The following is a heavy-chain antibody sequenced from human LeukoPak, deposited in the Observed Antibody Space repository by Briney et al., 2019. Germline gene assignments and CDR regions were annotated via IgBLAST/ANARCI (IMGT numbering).Heavy chain of an antibody. Sequence: GGSLRLSCAASGFTFSSCTMNWVRQAPGKGLEWVSSISTGSSYIYYANSVKGRFTISRDNAKNSLYLQMNSLRAGDTVVYYCARDRLGVEMSTINRFDYWGQGTLVAVSS. CDR2: ISTGSSYI. CDR1: GFTFSSCT. CDR3: ARDRLGVEMSTINRFDY. V-gene: IGHV3-21*01. D-gene: IGHD5-12*01. J-gene: IGHJ4*02.